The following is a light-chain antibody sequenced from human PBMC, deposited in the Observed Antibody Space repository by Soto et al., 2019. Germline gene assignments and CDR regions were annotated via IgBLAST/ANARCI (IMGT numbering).Light chain of an antibody. CDR1: QSVTSNY. Sequence: EVVMTQSPATLSVSPGERATLSCRASQSVTSNYLAWYQQNPGQAPRLLIYGVSSRATGVPDRFSGSGSGTDFTLTISRLEPEDFAVYYCQQYTDWPLTFGQGTKV. J-gene: IGKJ1*01. CDR3: QQYTDWPLT. CDR2: GVS. V-gene: IGKV3-20*01.